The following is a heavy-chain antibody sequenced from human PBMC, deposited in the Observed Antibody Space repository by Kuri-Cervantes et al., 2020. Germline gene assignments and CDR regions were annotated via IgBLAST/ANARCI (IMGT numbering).Heavy chain of an antibody. CDR3: ARGLTTAVTYTGLWYFDY. CDR1: GYTLTELS. Sequence: ASVKVSCKVSGYTLTELSMRWVRQAPGQGLEWMGWINPNSGGTDYAQKFQGRVTMTRDTSISTAYMELSRLRSDDTAVYYCARGLTTAVTYTGLWYFDYWGQGTLVTVSS. J-gene: IGHJ4*02. CDR2: INPNSGGT. D-gene: IGHD4-23*01. V-gene: IGHV1-2*02.